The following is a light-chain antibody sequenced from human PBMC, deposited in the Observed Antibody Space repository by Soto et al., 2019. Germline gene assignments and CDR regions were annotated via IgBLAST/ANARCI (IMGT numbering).Light chain of an antibody. V-gene: IGLV2-23*01. CDR2: AGS. CDR3: CSYAASSTYV. J-gene: IGLJ1*01. Sequence: QSVLTQPASLAGSPDQLISISCTGSSSDVWIYNLVSWDRQHPSKAPKLMIYAGSKRPSGVSNPLSGSNSGTTASLTISGLQAEDEADYYCCSYAASSTYVLGTGP. CDR1: SSDVWIYNL.